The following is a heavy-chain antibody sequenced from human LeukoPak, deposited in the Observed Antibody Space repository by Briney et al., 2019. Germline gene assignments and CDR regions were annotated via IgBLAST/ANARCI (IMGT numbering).Heavy chain of an antibody. D-gene: IGHD3-10*01. CDR2: IRYDGSNK. CDR1: GFTFSSYG. V-gene: IGHV3-30*02. CDR3: ARDYLGGYYYGSGSPFFDY. J-gene: IGHJ4*02. Sequence: PGGSLRLSCAASGFTFSSYGMHWVRQAPGKGLEWVAFIRYDGSNKYYADSVKGRSTISRDNSKNTLYLQMNSLRAEDTAVYYCARDYLGGYYYGSGSPFFDYWGQGTLVTVSS.